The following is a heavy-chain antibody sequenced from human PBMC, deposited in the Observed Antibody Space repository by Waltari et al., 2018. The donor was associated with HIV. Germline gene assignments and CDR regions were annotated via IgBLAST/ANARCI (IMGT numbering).Heavy chain of an antibody. Sequence: EVQLVESGGGLVQPGGSLRLSCAASGFTFSSYWMHWVRQAPGKGLVWVARINSDGSSTNYADSVKGRFTISRDNAKNTVYLQMNSLRAEDTALYYCARLYNYVWGSPPPFDYWGQGTLVTVSS. CDR1: GFTFSSYW. CDR2: INSDGSST. J-gene: IGHJ4*02. D-gene: IGHD3-16*01. CDR3: ARLYNYVWGSPPPFDY. V-gene: IGHV3-74*01.